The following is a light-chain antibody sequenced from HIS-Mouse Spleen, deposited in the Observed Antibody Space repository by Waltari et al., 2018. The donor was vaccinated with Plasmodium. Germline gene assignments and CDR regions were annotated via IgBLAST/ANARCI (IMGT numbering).Light chain of an antibody. Sequence: EIVMTQSPATLSVSPGERATLSCRASQSVSSNLAWYQQKPGQAPRLLIYGASTRATGIPARFSGSASATEFTPTISSLQSEDFAVYYCQQYNNWSFTFGPGTRVDIK. CDR2: GAS. J-gene: IGKJ3*01. CDR1: QSVSSN. CDR3: QQYNNWSFT. V-gene: IGKV3-15*01.